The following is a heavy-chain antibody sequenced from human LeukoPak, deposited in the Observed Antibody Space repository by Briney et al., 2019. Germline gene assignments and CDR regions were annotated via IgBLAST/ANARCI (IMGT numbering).Heavy chain of an antibody. CDR3: ASLMTGTTFGGGHDY. Sequence: PSGTLSLTCAVSGDSISSNNWWSWVRQPPGKGLEWIGEIYHSGSTNYNASLKSRVTISVDKSKNQFSLKLSSVTAADTAVYYCASLMTGTTFGGGHDYWGQGTLVTVSS. D-gene: IGHD3-16*01. CDR1: GDSISSNNW. V-gene: IGHV4-4*02. CDR2: IYHSGST. J-gene: IGHJ4*02.